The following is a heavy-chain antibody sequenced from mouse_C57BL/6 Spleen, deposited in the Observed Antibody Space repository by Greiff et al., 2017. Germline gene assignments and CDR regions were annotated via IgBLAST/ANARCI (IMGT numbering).Heavy chain of an antibody. Sequence: VQLKESGPELVKPGASVKIPCKASGYTFTDYNMDWVKQSHGKSLEWIGDINPNNGGTIYNQKFKGKATLTVEKSSSTAYMELRSLTSEDTAVYYCARYGSSYGDYAMDYWGQGTSLTVSS. J-gene: IGHJ4*01. CDR2: INPNNGGT. D-gene: IGHD1-1*01. CDR3: ARYGSSYGDYAMDY. CDR1: GYTFTDYN. V-gene: IGHV1-18*01.